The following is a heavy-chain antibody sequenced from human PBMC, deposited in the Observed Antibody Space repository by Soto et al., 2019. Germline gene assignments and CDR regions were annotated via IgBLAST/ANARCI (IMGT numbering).Heavy chain of an antibody. CDR2: IKSKTDGGTT. CDR1: GFTFSNAW. J-gene: IGHJ6*03. V-gene: IGHV3-15*01. D-gene: IGHD5-12*01. Sequence: GSLRLSCAASGFTFSNAWMSWVRQAPGKGLEWVGRIKSKTDGGTTDYAAPVKGRFTISRDDSKNTLYLQMSSLKTEDTAVYYCTARMVARYYMDVWGKGTTVTVSS. CDR3: TARMVARYYMDV.